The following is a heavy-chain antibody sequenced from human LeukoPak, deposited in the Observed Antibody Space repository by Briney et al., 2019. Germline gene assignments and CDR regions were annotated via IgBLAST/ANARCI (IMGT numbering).Heavy chain of an antibody. D-gene: IGHD2-2*01. CDR3: ASGSVVVPAAYDY. CDR1: GYTFTSYD. V-gene: IGHV1-8*01. CDR2: MNPNSGNT. J-gene: IGHJ4*02. Sequence: ASVKVSCKASGYTFTSYDINWVRQATGQGLEWMGWMNPNSGNTGYAQKFQGRVTMTRNTSISTAYMELSSLRSEDTAVYYCASGSVVVPAAYDYWGQGTLVTVSS.